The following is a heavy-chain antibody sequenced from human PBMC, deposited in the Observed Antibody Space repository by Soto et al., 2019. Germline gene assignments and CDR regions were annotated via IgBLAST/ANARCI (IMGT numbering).Heavy chain of an antibody. Sequence: QVQLVESGGGVVQPGRSLRLSCEASGFIFSNYAMHWVRQAPGQGLEWVALIWFDGSYENYAESVKGRFTISRDNSKNTLYFQMNSLRVEDTAVYFWARGTGSGSFLIDYWGQGTLVTVSS. D-gene: IGHD3-10*01. J-gene: IGHJ4*02. CDR3: ARGTGSGSFLIDY. V-gene: IGHV3-33*01. CDR1: GFIFSNYA. CDR2: IWFDGSYE.